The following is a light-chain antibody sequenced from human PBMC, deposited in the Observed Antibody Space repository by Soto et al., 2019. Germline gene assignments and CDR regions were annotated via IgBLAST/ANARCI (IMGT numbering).Light chain of an antibody. CDR1: QSVSYY. CDR2: DAS. J-gene: IGKJ4*01. CDR3: QQRNNWPPVT. Sequence: TQSPSSLSASVEDRVIITCRASQSVSYYLAWYQQKPGQAPRLLIFDASNRATGIPARFSGSGSGTDFTLTISSLEPEDFAVYYCQQRNNWPPVTFGGGTKVDIK. V-gene: IGKV3-11*01.